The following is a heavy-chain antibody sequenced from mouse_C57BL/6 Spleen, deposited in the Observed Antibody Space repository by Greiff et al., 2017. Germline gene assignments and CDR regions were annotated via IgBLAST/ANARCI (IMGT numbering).Heavy chain of an antibody. CDR3: ARSYAGAWFAD. D-gene: IGHD6-5*01. CDR2: IYPGSGST. J-gene: IGHJ3*01. Sequence: VQLQQPGAELVKPGASVMMSCKASGYTFTSYWITWVKQRPGQGLEWIGDIYPGSGSTNYNEKFKSKATLTVDTSSSTAYMQLSSLTSEDSAVYYCARSYAGAWFADWDQGTLVTVSA. CDR1: GYTFTSYW. V-gene: IGHV1-55*01.